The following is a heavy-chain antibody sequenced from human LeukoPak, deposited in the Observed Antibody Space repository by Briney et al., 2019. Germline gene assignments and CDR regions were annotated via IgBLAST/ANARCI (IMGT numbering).Heavy chain of an antibody. J-gene: IGHJ4*02. V-gene: IGHV1-8*03. Sequence: ASDKVSCKASGYTFTTYDLNWVRQATGQGLEWMGWMNPNSGYTGYAQKFQGRVTITRDTSISTAYMELSSLRSEDTAVYYCARVAGSIDYWGQGTLVTVSS. CDR3: ARVAGSIDY. CDR1: GYTFTTYD. D-gene: IGHD6-19*01. CDR2: MNPNSGYT.